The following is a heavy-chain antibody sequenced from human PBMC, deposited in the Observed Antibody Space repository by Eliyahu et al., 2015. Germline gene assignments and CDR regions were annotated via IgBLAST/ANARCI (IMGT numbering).Heavy chain of an antibody. J-gene: IGHJ6*02. D-gene: IGHD6-13*01. CDR2: IYHSGSX. CDR1: GGXISSSXW. CDR3: ARDSPIINRIAAAGRATYYYGMDV. Sequence: QVQLQESGPGLVKPSGTLSLTCAVSGGXISSSXWWSWVXXPPGKGLEWIGEIYHSGSXNYNPSLKSRVTISVDKSKNQFSLKLSSVTAADTAVYYCARDSPIINRIAAAGRATYYYGMDVWGQGTTVTVSS. V-gene: IGHV4-4*02.